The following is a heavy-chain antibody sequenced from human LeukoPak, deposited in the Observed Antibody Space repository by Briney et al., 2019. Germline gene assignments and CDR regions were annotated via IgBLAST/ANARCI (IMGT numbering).Heavy chain of an antibody. CDR2: ISGSGGST. CDR3: SKEGISAASSY. CDR1: GFTFSNYA. D-gene: IGHD6-13*01. Sequence: GTLRLSCAVSGFTFSNYAMSWVRQAPGKGLEWVSAISGSGGSTYYAYSVKGRFTISKDNSKNTLYLQMTSLSGEATAIYYCSKEGISAASSYWGQGTLVTVSS. V-gene: IGHV3-23*01. J-gene: IGHJ4*02.